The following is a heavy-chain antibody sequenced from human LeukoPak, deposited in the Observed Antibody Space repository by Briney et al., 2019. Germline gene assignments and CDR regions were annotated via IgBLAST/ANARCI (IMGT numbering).Heavy chain of an antibody. CDR3: AGGYSSGWYYFDY. D-gene: IGHD6-19*01. V-gene: IGHV3-48*04. Sequence: GGSLRLSCAASGFTFSSYSMNWVRQAPGKGLEWVSYISSSGSTIYYADSVKGRFTISRDNAKNSLYLQMNSLRAEDTAVYYCAGGYSSGWYYFDYWGQGTLVTVSS. J-gene: IGHJ4*02. CDR1: GFTFSSYS. CDR2: ISSSGSTI.